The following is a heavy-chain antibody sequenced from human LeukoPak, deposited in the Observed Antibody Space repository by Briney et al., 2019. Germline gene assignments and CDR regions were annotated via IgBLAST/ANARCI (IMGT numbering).Heavy chain of an antibody. CDR2: ISYDGSNK. D-gene: IGHD3-10*01. V-gene: IGHV3-30-3*01. CDR3: ARESRALLWFGEPSYWYFDL. CDR1: GFTFSSYA. J-gene: IGHJ2*01. Sequence: QPGGSLRLSCAASGFTFSSYAMHWVRQAPGKGLEWVAVISYDGSNKYYADSVKGRFTISRDNSKNTLYLQMNSLRAEDTAVYYCARESRALLWFGEPSYWYFDLWGRGTLVTVSS.